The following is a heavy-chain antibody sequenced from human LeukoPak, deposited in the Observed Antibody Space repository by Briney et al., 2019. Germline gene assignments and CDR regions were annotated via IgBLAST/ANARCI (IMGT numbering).Heavy chain of an antibody. CDR1: GFTFSNYW. CDR2: INPDGTTK. J-gene: IGHJ4*02. D-gene: IGHD2-21*01. V-gene: IGHV3-7*01. CDR3: AKGEFQCGVNCYSAWDY. Sequence: GGSLRLSCAASGFTFSNYWMSWVRQAPGKGLEWVANINPDGTTKCNLYSVNGLFTISRDNARKSLYLQMDSLKAEDTAVYYCAKGEFQCGVNCYSAWDYWGQGALVTVSS.